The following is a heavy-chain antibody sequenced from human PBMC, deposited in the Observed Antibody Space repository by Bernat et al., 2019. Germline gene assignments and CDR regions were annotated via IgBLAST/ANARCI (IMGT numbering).Heavy chain of an antibody. J-gene: IGHJ5*02. CDR3: ARCLEAARGLNWFDP. Sequence: QLQLQESGPGLVKPSETLSLTCTVSGGSISSSSYYWGWIRQPPGKGLEWIGSIYYSGSTYYNPSLKSRVTISVDTSKNQFSLKLSSVTAADAAVYYCARCLEAARGLNWFDPWGQGTLVTVSS. CDR1: GGSISSSSYY. CDR2: IYYSGST. V-gene: IGHV4-39*01. D-gene: IGHD3/OR15-3a*01.